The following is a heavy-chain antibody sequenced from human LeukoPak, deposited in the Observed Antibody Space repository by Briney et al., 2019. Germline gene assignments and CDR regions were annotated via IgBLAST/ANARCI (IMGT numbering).Heavy chain of an antibody. V-gene: IGHV4-4*07. J-gene: IGHJ6*03. CDR3: AREIAARPYYYYYMDV. Sequence: TSETLSLTCTVSGGSISSYYWGWIRQPAGKGLEWIGRIYTSGSTNYNPPLKSRVTMSVDTSKNQFSLKLSSVTAADTDVYYCAREIAARPYYYYYMDVWGKGTTVTVSS. CDR2: IYTSGST. CDR1: GGSISSYY. D-gene: IGHD6-6*01.